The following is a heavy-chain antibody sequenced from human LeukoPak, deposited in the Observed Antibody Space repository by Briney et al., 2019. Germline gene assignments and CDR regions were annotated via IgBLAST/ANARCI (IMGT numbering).Heavy chain of an antibody. D-gene: IGHD3-3*01. J-gene: IGHJ4*02. V-gene: IGHV1-69*05. Sequence: SVKVSCKASGGTFSRSPLSWVRQAPGQGLEWVGAIIPLYGITNYTEKFQGRVTITMDESTNTAYMEVSSLRLEDTAVYYCARDRVGGASDWGQGTLVTVSS. CDR1: GGTFSRSP. CDR3: ARDRVGGASD. CDR2: IIPLYGIT.